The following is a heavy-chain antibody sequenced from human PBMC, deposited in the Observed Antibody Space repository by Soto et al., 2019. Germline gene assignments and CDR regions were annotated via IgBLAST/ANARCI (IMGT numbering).Heavy chain of an antibody. V-gene: IGHV3-33*01. J-gene: IGHJ4*02. CDR3: ARDFAVAGPDY. Sequence: QVQLVESGGGVVQLGRPLSLSCAAYGFIFTSYGMHWVGQAPGKGLEWVALIWYDGSTKYYEDSLKGRFTISSDNIKNMVFLQMNSLRAEDTAVYYCARDFAVAGPDYWGQGTLVTVSS. D-gene: IGHD3-3*01. CDR1: GFIFTSYG. CDR2: IWYDGSTK.